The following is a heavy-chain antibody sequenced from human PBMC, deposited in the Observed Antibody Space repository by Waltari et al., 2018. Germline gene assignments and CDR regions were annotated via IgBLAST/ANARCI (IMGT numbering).Heavy chain of an antibody. Sequence: QLVQSGAEVKKPGASVKDSCKASGYTFTSSALQWVRQARGQRLEWIGWIVVGRGNTNYAQKFQERVTITRDMSTSTAYMELSSLRSEDTAVYYCAALPARYYGMDVWGQGTTVTVSS. J-gene: IGHJ6*02. CDR1: GYTFTSSA. CDR3: AALPARYYGMDV. CDR2: IVVGRGNT. V-gene: IGHV1-58*01.